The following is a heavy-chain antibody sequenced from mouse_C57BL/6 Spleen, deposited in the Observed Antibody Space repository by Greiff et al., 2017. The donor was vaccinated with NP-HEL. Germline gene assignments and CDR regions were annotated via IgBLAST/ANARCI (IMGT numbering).Heavy chain of an antibody. J-gene: IGHJ2*01. CDR2: IDPSDSYT. D-gene: IGHD2-3*01. Sequence: QVQLKQPGAELVMPGASVKLSCKASGYTFTSYWMHWVKQRPGQGLEWIGEIDPSDSYTNYNQKFKGKSTLTVDKSSSTAYMQLSSLTSEDSAVYYCARREYDGYYVHDYWGQGTTLTVSS. CDR1: GYTFTSYW. CDR3: ARREYDGYYVHDY. V-gene: IGHV1-69*01.